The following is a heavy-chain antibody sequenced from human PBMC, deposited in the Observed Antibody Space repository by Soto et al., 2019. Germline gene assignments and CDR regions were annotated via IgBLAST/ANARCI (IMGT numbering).Heavy chain of an antibody. Sequence: QVHLVQSGAEVKKHGASVKVSCKGSGYTFTSYGITCVRQAHGQGLEGMGWISAHNGNTDYAQKLQGRVTVTRDTSTSTAYMELRILRSDDTAVDYCARGGYGDYWGQGALVNVSS. D-gene: IGHD1-1*01. CDR1: GYTFTSYG. CDR3: ARGGYGDY. V-gene: IGHV1-18*01. CDR2: ISAHNGNT. J-gene: IGHJ4*02.